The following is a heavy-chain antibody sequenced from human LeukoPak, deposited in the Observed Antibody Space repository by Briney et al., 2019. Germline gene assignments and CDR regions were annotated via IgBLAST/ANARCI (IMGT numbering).Heavy chain of an antibody. D-gene: IGHD3-3*02. CDR3: ARQSFSGDFDY. CDR2: DFHSGST. J-gene: IGHJ4*02. V-gene: IGHV4-30-2*01. Sequence: SQTLSLTCAVSGASMSSGGFSWSWIRQPPGKGLEWIGFDFHSGSTHYNPSLKSRVTMSIDTSKNLFSLNLIAVTAADTALYYCARQSFSGDFDYWGQGILVTVSS. CDR1: GASMSSGGFS.